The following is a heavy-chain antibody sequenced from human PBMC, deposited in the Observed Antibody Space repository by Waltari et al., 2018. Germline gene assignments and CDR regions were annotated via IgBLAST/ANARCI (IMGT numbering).Heavy chain of an antibody. CDR2: MSGSGGAT. Sequence: EVQLLESGGGLVQPGGSLRVSCAASGFTFSSYAMSWVRQTPGKGLEWVSAMSGSGGATYYADSVKGRFTISRDNSKNTLYLQMNSLRAEDTAVYYCAKDGIVGAATRSWGQGTLVTVSS. D-gene: IGHD1-26*01. J-gene: IGHJ4*02. CDR3: AKDGIVGAATRS. CDR1: GFTFSSYA. V-gene: IGHV3-23*01.